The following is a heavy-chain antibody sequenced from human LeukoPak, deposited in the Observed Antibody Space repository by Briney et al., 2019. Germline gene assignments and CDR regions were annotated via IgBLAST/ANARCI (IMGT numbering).Heavy chain of an antibody. CDR2: IKSQTDGGTT. J-gene: IGHJ4*02. D-gene: IGHD3-10*01. V-gene: IGHV3-15*01. Sequence: GGSLRLSCVASGFSFSHAWMSWVRQAPGSGLEWVGRIKSQTDGGTTDYAAPVKGRFTISRDDSKNTLYLQMSSLRTEDTAVYYCTRHGSYYYGSGASDYWGQGTLVTVSS. CDR1: GFSFSHAW. CDR3: TRHGSYYYGSGASDY.